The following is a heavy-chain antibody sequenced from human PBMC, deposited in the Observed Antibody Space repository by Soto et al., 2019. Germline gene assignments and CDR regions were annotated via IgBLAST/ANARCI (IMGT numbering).Heavy chain of an antibody. CDR2: IYYSGST. D-gene: IGHD2-2*03. CDR1: GGSISSGGYY. Sequence: SETLSLTCTVSGGSISSGGYYWSWIRQHPGKGLEWIGYIYYSGSTYYNPSLKSRVIISVDTSKNQFSLKLSSVTAADTAVYYCARGGGYCSSTSCPHDAFDIWGQGTMVTVSS. CDR3: ARGGGYCSSTSCPHDAFDI. J-gene: IGHJ3*02. V-gene: IGHV4-31*03.